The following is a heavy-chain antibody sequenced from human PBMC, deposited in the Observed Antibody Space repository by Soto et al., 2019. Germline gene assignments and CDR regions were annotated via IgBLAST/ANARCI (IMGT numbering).Heavy chain of an antibody. Sequence: EVQLVESGGGLVQPGGSLRLSCAASGFTFSAYDMHWVRQPAGKGLEWVSTIGTQHDTYYPDSVKGRFTVSRENAKNSLYLQMNSPGTGDTAVYYCARQASYWHGGGGWFDPWGQGTLVTVSS. CDR2: IGTQHDT. CDR1: GFTFSAYD. D-gene: IGHD2-8*02. V-gene: IGHV3-13*01. J-gene: IGHJ5*02. CDR3: ARQASYWHGGGGWFDP.